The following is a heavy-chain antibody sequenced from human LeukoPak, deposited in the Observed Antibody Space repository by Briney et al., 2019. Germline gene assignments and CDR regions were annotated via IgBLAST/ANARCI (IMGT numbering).Heavy chain of an antibody. CDR3: ARRYYYDSSGYLLGY. CDR1: GYTFTGYY. Sequence: GASVKVSCRASGYTFTGYYMHWVRQAPGQGLEWMGWINPNSGGTNYAQKFQGRVTMTRDTSISTAYMELSRLRSDDTAVYYCARRYYYDSSGYLLGYWGQGTLVTVSS. CDR2: INPNSGGT. D-gene: IGHD3-22*01. V-gene: IGHV1-2*02. J-gene: IGHJ4*02.